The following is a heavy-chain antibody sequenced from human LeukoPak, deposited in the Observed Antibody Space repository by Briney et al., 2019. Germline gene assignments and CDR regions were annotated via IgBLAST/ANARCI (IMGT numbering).Heavy chain of an antibody. CDR3: ARLSSRGYEISWWFDP. CDR2: IYLGDSDT. Sequence: GESLKISCKVSGYSFTTYWIGWVRQMPGKGLEWMGIIYLGDSDTRYSPSFQGQVTISADKSINTAYLQWSSLKASDTAIYYCARLSSRGYEISWWFDPWGQGTLVTVSS. D-gene: IGHD5-12*01. CDR1: GYSFTTYW. J-gene: IGHJ5*02. V-gene: IGHV5-51*01.